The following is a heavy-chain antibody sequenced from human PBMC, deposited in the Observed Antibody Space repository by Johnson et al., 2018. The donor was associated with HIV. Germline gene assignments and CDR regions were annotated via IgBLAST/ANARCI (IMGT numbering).Heavy chain of an antibody. D-gene: IGHD2-21*01. CDR2: IYNDGSRT. V-gene: IGHV3-74*03. CDR3: AKVDCGGDTCAGYDPFDL. J-gene: IGHJ3*01. Sequence: EQLVESGGSVVQPGGSLRLSCAASGFTFRTYWMVWVRQVPGKRPVWVARIYNDGSRTTYADSVRGRFTISRDNAKYTVDLQMNSLRVEDTAVYYCAKVDCGGDTCAGYDPFDLWGQGTLVTVSS. CDR1: GFTFRTYW.